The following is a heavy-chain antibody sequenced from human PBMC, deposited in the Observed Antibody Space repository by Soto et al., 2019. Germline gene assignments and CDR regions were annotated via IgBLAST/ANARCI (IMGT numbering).Heavy chain of an antibody. CDR1: GFTFSSYA. CDR3: ARARYYGDYNAFDI. Sequence: PGGSLRLSCAASGFTFSSYAMHWVRQAPGKGLEYVSAISSNGGSTYYANSVKGRFTISRDNSKNTLYLQMGSLRAEDMAVYYCARARYYGDYNAFDIWGQGTMVTVSS. J-gene: IGHJ3*02. CDR2: ISSNGGST. V-gene: IGHV3-64*01. D-gene: IGHD4-17*01.